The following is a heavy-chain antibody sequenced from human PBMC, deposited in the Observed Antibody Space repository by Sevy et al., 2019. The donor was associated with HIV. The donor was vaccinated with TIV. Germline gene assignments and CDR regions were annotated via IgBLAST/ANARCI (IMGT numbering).Heavy chain of an antibody. Sequence: GVSLRLSCAASGVSLNTYSMNWVRQAPGKGLEWVSSISDTSGYIFYADSVKGRFTISRDNARNSLYLQMNSLRAEDTAVYYCARDAGSGWQKYFQQWGQGTLVTVSS. CDR1: GVSLNTYS. CDR3: ARDAGSGWQKYFQQ. D-gene: IGHD6-19*01. CDR2: ISDTSGYI. V-gene: IGHV3-21*06. J-gene: IGHJ1*01.